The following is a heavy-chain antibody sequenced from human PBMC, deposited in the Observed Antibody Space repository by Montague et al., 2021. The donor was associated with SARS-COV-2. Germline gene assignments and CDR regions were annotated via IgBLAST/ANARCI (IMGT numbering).Heavy chain of an antibody. CDR1: GFTFSSYA. Sequence: SLRLSCAASGFTFSSYAMHWVRQAPGKGLEWVAVISYDGSNKYYADSVKGRFTISRDNSKNTLYLQMNSLIAEDTAVYYCARVLLGGMDVWGQGTTVTVSS. V-gene: IGHV3-30-3*01. D-gene: IGHD2-15*01. J-gene: IGHJ6*02. CDR3: ARVLLGGMDV. CDR2: ISYDGSNK.